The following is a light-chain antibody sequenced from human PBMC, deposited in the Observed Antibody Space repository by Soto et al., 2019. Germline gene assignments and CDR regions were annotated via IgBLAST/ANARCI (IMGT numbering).Light chain of an antibody. J-gene: IGKJ1*01. V-gene: IGKV1-12*01. Sequence: DFQMTQSPSFVSASVGDSVTITCRASQGISNWLAWYQQNPGKAPELLIYGATSLHSGVPSRFSGSGSGTDFTLTISSLQAEDSATYYCQQADGSATFGPGTK. CDR1: QGISNW. CDR2: GAT. CDR3: QQADGSAT.